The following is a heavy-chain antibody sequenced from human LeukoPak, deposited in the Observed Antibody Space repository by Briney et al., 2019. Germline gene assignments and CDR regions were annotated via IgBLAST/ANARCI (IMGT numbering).Heavy chain of an antibody. J-gene: IGHJ4*02. CDR1: GGTFTSYA. V-gene: IGHV1-18*01. D-gene: IGHD5-24*01. CDR3: ARVGHREEDHFDY. CDR2: ISGYNGNT. Sequence: ASVTVSFTASGGTFTSYAISSVRQAPGQGLEWMGWISGYNGNTNYAQKFQGRVTMTTDTSTTTAYIDVRSLRSDDTAVYYCARVGHREEDHFDYWGQGALVTVSS.